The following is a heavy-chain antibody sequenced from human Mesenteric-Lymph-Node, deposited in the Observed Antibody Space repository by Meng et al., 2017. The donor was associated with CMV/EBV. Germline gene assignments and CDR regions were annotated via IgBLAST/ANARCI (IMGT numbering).Heavy chain of an antibody. J-gene: IGHJ4*02. Sequence: SETLSLTCTVSGGSVSSGSYYWSWIRQPPGKGLEWIGYIYYSGSTNYKPSLKSRVTISLDTSKNHFSLKLSSVTAADTAVYYCARGTGTPGYFDYWGQGTLVTVSS. CDR2: IYYSGST. V-gene: IGHV4-61*03. D-gene: IGHD1/OR15-1a*01. CDR1: GGSVSSGSYY. CDR3: ARGTGTPGYFDY.